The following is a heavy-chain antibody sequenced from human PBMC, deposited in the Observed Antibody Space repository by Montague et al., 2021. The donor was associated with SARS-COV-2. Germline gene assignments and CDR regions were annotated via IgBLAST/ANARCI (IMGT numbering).Heavy chain of an antibody. V-gene: IGHV3-43*01. J-gene: IGHJ4*02. Sequence: SLRLSCAASGFTFDDYTMHLVRQVPGKGLEWVSLISWDVYSTYYXDSVKARFTISRDDSKNSLYLQLNSLRTEDTALHYCAKGGTSMLTSVDYWGQGTLVTVSS. CDR3: AKGGTSMLTSVDY. CDR1: GFTFDDYT. CDR2: ISWDVYST. D-gene: IGHD5-18*01.